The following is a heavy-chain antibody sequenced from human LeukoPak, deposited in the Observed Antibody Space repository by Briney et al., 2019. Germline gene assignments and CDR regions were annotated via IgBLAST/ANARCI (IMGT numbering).Heavy chain of an antibody. V-gene: IGHV1-18*01. D-gene: IGHD3-3*01. CDR3: ARADPYYDFWSRYSI. Sequence: ASVKVSCKASGYTFTSYGISWVRQAPGRGLEWMGWISGYNGNTNYAQKLQGRVTMTTDTSTSTAYMELRSLRSDDTAVYYCARADPYYDFWSRYSIWGQGTLVTVSS. CDR1: GYTFTSYG. CDR2: ISGYNGNT. J-gene: IGHJ4*02.